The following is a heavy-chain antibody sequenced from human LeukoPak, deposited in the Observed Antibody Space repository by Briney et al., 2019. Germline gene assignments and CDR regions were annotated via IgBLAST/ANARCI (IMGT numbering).Heavy chain of an antibody. CDR2: IYYSGNT. J-gene: IGHJ4*02. CDR3: ARTVTNGGSYFDY. V-gene: IGHV4-30-4*08. D-gene: IGHD4-11*01. Sequence: SETLSLTCTVSGGSISSGDYYWSWIRQPPGKGLEWIGYIYYSGNTYYNPSLKSRVTISVDTSKNQFSLKLSSVTAADTAVYYCARTVTNGGSYFDYWGQGTLVTVSS. CDR1: GGSISSGDYY.